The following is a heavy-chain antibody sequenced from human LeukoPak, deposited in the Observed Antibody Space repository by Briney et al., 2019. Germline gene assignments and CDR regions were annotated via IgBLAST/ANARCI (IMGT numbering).Heavy chain of an antibody. J-gene: IGHJ4*02. V-gene: IGHV3-21*01. CDR3: ARDVRDGYNTDY. D-gene: IGHD5-12*01. Sequence: PGGSLRLSCAASGFTFSSYSMNWVRQAPGKGLEWVSSISSSSSYIYYADSVKGRFTISRDNAKNSLYLQMNSLRAEDTAVYYCARDVRDGYNTDYWGQGTLVTVSS. CDR2: ISSSSSYI. CDR1: GFTFSSYS.